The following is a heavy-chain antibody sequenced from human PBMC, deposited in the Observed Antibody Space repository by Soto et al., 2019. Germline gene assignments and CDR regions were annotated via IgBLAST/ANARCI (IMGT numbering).Heavy chain of an antibody. D-gene: IGHD3-10*01. CDR1: GYTFTGYY. CDR3: ATGSSSGSLVRGVYGMDV. V-gene: IGHV1-2*02. J-gene: IGHJ6*02. Sequence: ASVKVSCKASGYTFTGYYMHWVRQAPGQGLEWMGWINPNSGGTNYAQKFQGRVTMTRDTSISTAYMELSRLRSDDTAVYYCATGSSSGSLVRGVYGMDVWGQGTTVTVSS. CDR2: INPNSGGT.